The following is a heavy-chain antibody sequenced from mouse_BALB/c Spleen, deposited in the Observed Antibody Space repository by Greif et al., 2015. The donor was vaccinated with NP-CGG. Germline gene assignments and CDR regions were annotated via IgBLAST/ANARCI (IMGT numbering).Heavy chain of an antibody. J-gene: IGHJ2*01. CDR2: IGSGGSYT. CDR1: GFTFSSHA. V-gene: IGHV5-9-1*01. Sequence: EVMLVESGGGLVKPGGSLKLSCAASGFTFSSHAMSWVRQTPEKRLEWVATIGSGGSYTYYPDSVKGRFTISRDNAKNTLYLQMSSLRSEDTAMYYCARHSGYYGSGGYYFDYWGQGTTLTVSS. D-gene: IGHD1-1*01. CDR3: ARHSGYYGSGGYYFDY.